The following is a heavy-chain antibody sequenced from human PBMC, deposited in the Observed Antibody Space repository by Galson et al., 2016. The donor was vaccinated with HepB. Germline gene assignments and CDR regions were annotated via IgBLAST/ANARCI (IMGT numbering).Heavy chain of an antibody. CDR1: GYTFTSYY. CDR3: ARDGDLPGLSWSDYIFYGGQLYY. V-gene: IGHV1-46*01. D-gene: IGHD3-10*01. Sequence: SVKVSCKASGYTFTSYYVHYVRQAPGQGLEWMGMINPSGGTTSYAQKFQGRVTMTRDTSTSTVYSELSSLRPEDTAVYFCARDGDLPGLSWSDYIFYGGQLYYWGPGTRVTVAS. CDR2: INPSGGTT. J-gene: IGHJ4*02.